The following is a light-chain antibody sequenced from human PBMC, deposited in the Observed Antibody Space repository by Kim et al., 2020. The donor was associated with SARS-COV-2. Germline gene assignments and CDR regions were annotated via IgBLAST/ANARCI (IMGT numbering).Light chain of an antibody. CDR2: KVS. Sequence: PASSSCRSSKSLVYIDASTYLNWLQKRPGQSPRRLVYKVSNRDSGVPDRFSGSGSGTDFTLKISRVEAEDVGVYYCMQATHWPWTFGQGTKVDIK. V-gene: IGKV2-30*01. J-gene: IGKJ1*01. CDR3: MQATHWPWT. CDR1: KSLVYIDASTY.